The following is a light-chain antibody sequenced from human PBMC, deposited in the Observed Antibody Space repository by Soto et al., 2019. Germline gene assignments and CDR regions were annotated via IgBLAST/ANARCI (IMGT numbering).Light chain of an antibody. J-gene: IGKJ2*01. Sequence: DIQMTQSPSTLSASVGDRVTITCRASQTISSSLAWYQHKPGKAPKLLIFDASTLPTGVPSRFSGGGFGTEFTLTITGLQPDDFATYYCQQHNDYTAVTFGQGTKLEIK. CDR2: DAS. V-gene: IGKV1-5*01. CDR3: QQHNDYTAVT. CDR1: QTISSS.